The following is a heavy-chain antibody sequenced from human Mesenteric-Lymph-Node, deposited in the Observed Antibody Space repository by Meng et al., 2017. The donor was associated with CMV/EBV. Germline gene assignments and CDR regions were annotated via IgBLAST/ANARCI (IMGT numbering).Heavy chain of an antibody. D-gene: IGHD3-22*01. CDR3: ARRVVISTPTWFDP. CDR1: AGSTSSGGYS. CDR2: IYSSGST. V-gene: IGHV4-31*02. Sequence: AGSTSSGGYSWSWLRQHRGKGLEWIGYIYSSGSTYYSPSLKRRVTTTVDTSKNQFSLKLSSVTAADTAVYYCARRVVISTPTWFDPWGQGTLVTVSS. J-gene: IGHJ5*02.